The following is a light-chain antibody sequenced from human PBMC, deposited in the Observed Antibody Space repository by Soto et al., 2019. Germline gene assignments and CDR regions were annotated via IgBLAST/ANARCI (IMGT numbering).Light chain of an antibody. CDR1: QSIANNY. CDR3: QQYSTSPIT. J-gene: IGKJ5*01. V-gene: IGKV3-20*01. CDR2: GAS. Sequence: ALTQSPGTLSLSPGARATLSCRASQSIANNYLTWYQQKPGQAPRLLIYGASSRATGIPDRFSGGGSGTDFSLTITRLDPEDFAVYYCQQYSTSPITFGQGTRLEIK.